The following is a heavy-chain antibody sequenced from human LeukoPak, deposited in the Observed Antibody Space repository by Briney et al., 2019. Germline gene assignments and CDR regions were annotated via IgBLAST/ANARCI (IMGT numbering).Heavy chain of an antibody. J-gene: IGHJ3*02. CDR3: ATDSFSISSISLPGADAFDI. CDR2: INQDGSAK. V-gene: IGHV3-7*01. Sequence: PGGSLRLSCAASRFTFNTFGMHWVRQAPGKGLEWVANINQDGSAKYYVGSVKGRFTISRDNANNSLYLQMNNLRVDDTAVYHCATDSFSISSISLPGADAFDIWGQGTMVTVSS. CDR1: RFTFNTFG. D-gene: IGHD3-3*02.